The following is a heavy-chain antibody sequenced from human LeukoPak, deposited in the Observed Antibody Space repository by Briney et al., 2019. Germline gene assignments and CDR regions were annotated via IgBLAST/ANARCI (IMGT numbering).Heavy chain of an antibody. Sequence: PGRSLRLSCAASGFTFDDYAMHWVRQAPGKGLERVSGISWNSGSIGYADSVKGRFTISRDNAKNSLYLQMNSLRAEDMALYYCARGEVVIDYWGQGTLVTVSS. V-gene: IGHV3-9*03. CDR2: ISWNSGSI. J-gene: IGHJ4*02. CDR3: ARGEVVIDY. CDR1: GFTFDDYA. D-gene: IGHD3-22*01.